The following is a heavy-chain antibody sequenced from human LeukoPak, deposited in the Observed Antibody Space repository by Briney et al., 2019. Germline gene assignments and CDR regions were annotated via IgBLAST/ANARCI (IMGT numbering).Heavy chain of an antibody. J-gene: IGHJ4*02. D-gene: IGHD6-13*01. CDR2: IGWNSGGI. CDR3: VKVTAAGFVDH. CDR1: GFTFDDYS. Sequence: PGRSLRLSCAASGFTFDDYSMHLVRQAPGKGLEWVSGIGWNSGGIVYADSVKGRFTISRDNAKNSLYLQMNSLGAEDTALYYCVKVTAAGFVDHWGQGTLVTVSS. V-gene: IGHV3-9*01.